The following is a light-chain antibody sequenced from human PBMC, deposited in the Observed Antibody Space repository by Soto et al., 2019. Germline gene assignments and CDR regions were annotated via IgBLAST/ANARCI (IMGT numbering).Light chain of an antibody. J-gene: IGLJ1*01. CDR2: DVS. CDR1: SSDVGGYNY. Sequence: QSVLAQPRSVSGSPGQSVTISCTGTSSDVGGYNYVSWYQQHPGKAPKHMIYDVSKRPSGVPDRFSGSKSSNTASLTIPGLQAEDEADYYCCSYAGSYTYVFETGTKVTVL. V-gene: IGLV2-11*01. CDR3: CSYAGSYTYV.